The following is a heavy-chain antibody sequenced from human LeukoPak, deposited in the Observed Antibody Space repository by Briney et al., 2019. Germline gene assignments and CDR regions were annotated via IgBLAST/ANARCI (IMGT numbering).Heavy chain of an antibody. J-gene: IGHJ6*02. Sequence: GGSLCLSCAASGFTFSSFAMSWVRQGQGQGLVWVSVTSGSGGSTYYADSVKGRFTISRDNSKNTQYLQMNSLRAEDTAVYYCAKDLESSSYHGPSYYYYGMDVWGQGTTVTVSS. CDR1: GFTFSSFA. CDR3: AKDLESSSYHGPSYYYYGMDV. CDR2: TSGSGGST. D-gene: IGHD3-22*01. V-gene: IGHV3-23*01.